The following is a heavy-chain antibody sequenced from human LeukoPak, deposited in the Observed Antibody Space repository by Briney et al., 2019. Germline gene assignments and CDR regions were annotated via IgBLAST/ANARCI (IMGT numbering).Heavy chain of an antibody. D-gene: IGHD6-25*01. CDR3: ARGRLSNKSSDY. J-gene: IGHJ4*02. V-gene: IGHV3-21*01. CDR1: GFTFSSYS. Sequence: GSLRLSCAASGFTFSSYSMNWVRQAPGKGLEWVSSISSSSSYIYYADSVKGRFTISRDNTKNSLYLQMNSLRAEDTAVYYCARGRLSNKSSDYWGQGTLVTVSS. CDR2: ISSSSSYI.